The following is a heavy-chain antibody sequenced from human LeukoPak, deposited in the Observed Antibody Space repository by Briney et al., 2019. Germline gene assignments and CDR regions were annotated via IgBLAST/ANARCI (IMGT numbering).Heavy chain of an antibody. D-gene: IGHD4-17*01. CDR1: GFMFDEYC. CDR3: ARDYDYGDDSGY. V-gene: IGHV3-20*04. Sequence: GGSLRLSCAASGFMFDEYCMSWVRQAPGKGLEWVSGINWNGGRTGYADSVKGRFTISRDNAKNSLYLQMNSLRAEDTALYYCARDYDYGDDSGYWGQGTLVTVSS. CDR2: INWNGGRT. J-gene: IGHJ4*02.